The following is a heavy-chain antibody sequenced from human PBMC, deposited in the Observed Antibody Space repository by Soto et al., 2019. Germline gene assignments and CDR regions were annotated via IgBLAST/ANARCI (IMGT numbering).Heavy chain of an antibody. CDR2: ISAYNGNT. D-gene: IGHD2-21*02. Sequence: ASVKVSCKASGYTFTSYGISWVRQAPGQGLEWMGWISAYNGNTNYVQKLQGRVTMTTDTSTSTAYMELRSLRSDDTAVYYCARDGAHIVVVTATPYFDYWGQGTLVTVSS. V-gene: IGHV1-18*04. CDR3: ARDGAHIVVVTATPYFDY. J-gene: IGHJ4*02. CDR1: GYTFTSYG.